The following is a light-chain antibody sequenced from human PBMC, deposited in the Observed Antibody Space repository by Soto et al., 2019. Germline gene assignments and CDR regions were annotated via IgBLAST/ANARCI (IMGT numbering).Light chain of an antibody. CDR2: NNN. J-gene: IGLJ1*01. Sequence: QSVLTQPPSASGTPGQRVIISCSGSSSSIGSNTVNWYQQLPGMAPKLLIYNNNQRPSGVPDRFSGSKSGTSASLAISGLQSADEADYYCATWDDSRNKHFGTGPKVTVL. CDR3: ATWDDSRNKH. CDR1: SSSIGSNT. V-gene: IGLV1-44*01.